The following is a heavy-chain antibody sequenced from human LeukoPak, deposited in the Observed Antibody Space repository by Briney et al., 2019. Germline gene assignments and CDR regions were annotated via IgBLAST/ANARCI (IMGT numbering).Heavy chain of an antibody. CDR1: GFTFSNYW. CDR3: ARDLDTYEVLTAYDTFDI. D-gene: IGHD2-21*02. J-gene: IGHJ3*02. V-gene: IGHV3-7*01. CDR2: IKPSGSEK. Sequence: GGSLRLSCEGSGFTFSNYWMTWVRQAPEKGLEWVANIKPSGSEKHYADSVEGRFTIFRDNAKNSLYLQMISLRAEDTAVYYCARDLDTYEVLTAYDTFDIWGQGTMVTVSS.